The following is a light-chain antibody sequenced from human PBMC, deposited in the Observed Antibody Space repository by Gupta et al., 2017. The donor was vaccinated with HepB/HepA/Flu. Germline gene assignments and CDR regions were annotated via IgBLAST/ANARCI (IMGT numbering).Light chain of an antibody. CDR3: QVWDSSSAVV. Sequence: YVLTQPPSVSVAPGKTARITCGGNNSGSKSVHWYQQKPGQAPVLVVYDDSDRTGVIPERLSGSNSGNTATLTISRVEAGEEADDYCQVWDSSSAVVFGGGTKLT. V-gene: IGLV3-21*03. CDR2: DDS. J-gene: IGLJ2*01. CDR1: NSGSKS.